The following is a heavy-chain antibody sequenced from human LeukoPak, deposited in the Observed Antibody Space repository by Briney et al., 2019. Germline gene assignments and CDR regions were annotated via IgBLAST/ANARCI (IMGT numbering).Heavy chain of an antibody. CDR3: ARALPHRRLMDTTMEHHWFDP. CDR2: MNPNSGNT. V-gene: IGHV1-8*01. D-gene: IGHD5-18*01. Sequence: ASVKVSCKASGYTFTSYDINWVRQATGQGLEWMGWMNPNSGNTGYAQKFQGRVTMTRDMSTSTVYMELSSLRSEDTAVYYCARALPHRRLMDTTMEHHWFDPWGQGTLVTVSS. J-gene: IGHJ5*02. CDR1: GYTFTSYD.